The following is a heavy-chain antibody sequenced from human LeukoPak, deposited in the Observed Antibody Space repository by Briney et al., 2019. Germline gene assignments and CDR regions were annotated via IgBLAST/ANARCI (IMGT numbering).Heavy chain of an antibody. CDR1: GYTFTGYY. Sequence: ASVKVSCKASGYTFTGYYMHWVRQAPGQGLEWMGWINPNSGGTNYAQKFQGRVTMTRDTSISTAYMELSRLRSDDTAAYYCAREGDGYNWNRPSDPWGQGTLVTVSS. V-gene: IGHV1-2*02. CDR2: INPNSGGT. J-gene: IGHJ5*02. D-gene: IGHD1-1*01. CDR3: AREGDGYNWNRPSDP.